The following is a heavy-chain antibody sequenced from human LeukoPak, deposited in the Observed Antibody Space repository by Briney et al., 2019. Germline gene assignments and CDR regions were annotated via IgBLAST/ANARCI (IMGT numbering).Heavy chain of an antibody. Sequence: PSETLSLTCAVYGGSFSGYYWSRIRQPPGKGLEWIGEINHSGSTNYNPPLKSRVTISVDTSKNQFSLKLSSVTAADTAVYYCARGTKRRNLGDWGQGTLVTVSS. CDR1: GGSFSGYY. CDR3: ARGTKRRNLGD. V-gene: IGHV4-34*01. D-gene: IGHD1-14*01. J-gene: IGHJ4*02. CDR2: INHSGST.